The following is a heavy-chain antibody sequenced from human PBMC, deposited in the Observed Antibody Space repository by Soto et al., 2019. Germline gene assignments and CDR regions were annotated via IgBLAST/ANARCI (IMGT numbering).Heavy chain of an antibody. V-gene: IGHV3-74*01. CDR3: ARDQGYYGSGVFAFDI. J-gene: IGHJ3*02. Sequence: GGSLRLSCAASGFTFSSYWMHWVRQAPGKGLVWVSRINRDGSSTSYADSVKGRFTISRDNAKNTLYLQMNSLRAEDTAVYYCARDQGYYGSGVFAFDIWGQGTMVTVSS. CDR2: INRDGSST. CDR1: GFTFSSYW. D-gene: IGHD3-10*01.